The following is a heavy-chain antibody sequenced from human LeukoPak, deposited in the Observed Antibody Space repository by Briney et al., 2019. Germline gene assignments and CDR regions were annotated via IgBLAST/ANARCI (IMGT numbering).Heavy chain of an antibody. CDR1: GFTFDYYA. CDR2: ISWNSGNI. CDR3: AKDSTVATLGAFDI. D-gene: IGHD4-23*01. V-gene: IGHV3-9*03. Sequence: GRSLRLSCAAAGFTFDYYAMHWVRQAPGKGLEWVSGISWNSGNIGYADSVKGRFTISRDNAKNSLYLQMNSLRAEDMALYYCAKDSTVATLGAFDIWGQGTMVTVSS. J-gene: IGHJ3*02.